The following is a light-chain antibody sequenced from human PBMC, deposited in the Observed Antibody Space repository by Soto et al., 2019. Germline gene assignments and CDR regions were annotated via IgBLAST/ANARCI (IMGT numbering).Light chain of an antibody. CDR1: QSISSSN. CDR3: HQYGRTPDWDRWT. J-gene: IGKJ1*01. Sequence: EIVLTQSPGTLSLSPGERATICCRASQSISSSNLAWYQQKPGRAPKLLLYGASNRAAGIPDRFSGSGSGTDFTLTISRLEAEDFVMYYCHQYGRTPDWDRWTFGQGTKVEVK. CDR2: GAS. V-gene: IGKV3-20*01.